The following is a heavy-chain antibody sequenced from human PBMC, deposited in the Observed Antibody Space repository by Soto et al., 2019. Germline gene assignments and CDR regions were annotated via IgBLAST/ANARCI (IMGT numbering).Heavy chain of an antibody. Sequence: SETLSLTCTVSGGSISSYYWSWIRQPPGKGLEWIGYIYYSGSTNYNPSLKSRVTISVDTSKNQFSLKLSSVTAADTAVYYCAGWIAAAGYNWFDPWGQGTLVTVSS. J-gene: IGHJ5*02. D-gene: IGHD6-13*01. V-gene: IGHV4-59*01. CDR1: GGSISSYY. CDR2: IYYSGST. CDR3: AGWIAAAGYNWFDP.